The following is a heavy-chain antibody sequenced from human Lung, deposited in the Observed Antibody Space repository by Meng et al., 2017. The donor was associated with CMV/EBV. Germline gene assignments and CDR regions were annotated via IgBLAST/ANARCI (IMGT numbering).Heavy chain of an antibody. CDR3: ARGLEEYLGWEMGY. CDR2: IDIDGRDI. CDR1: GFTLRSYW. V-gene: IGHV3-74*03. J-gene: IGHJ4*02. D-gene: IGHD5-24*01. Sequence: EVQLVESGGGLVQPGESLSLSCAVSGFTLRSYWMHWVRQAPGKGLEWVSRIDIDGRDITYADSVKGRFTISRDTAKNTLYLEMSSLRVEDTAVYYCARGLEEYLGWEMGYWGQGTLVTVSS.